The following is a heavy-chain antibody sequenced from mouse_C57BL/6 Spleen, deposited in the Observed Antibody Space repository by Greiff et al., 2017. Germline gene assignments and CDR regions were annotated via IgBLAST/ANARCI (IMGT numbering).Heavy chain of an antibody. CDR3: ASDYGNYPWFAY. Sequence: EVQRVESGAELVKPGASVKLSCTASGFNIKDYYMHWVKQRTEQGLEWIGRIDPEDGETKYAPKFQGKATITADTSSNTAYLQLSSLTSEDTAVYYCASDYGNYPWFAYWGQGTLVTVSA. V-gene: IGHV14-2*01. CDR1: GFNIKDYY. D-gene: IGHD2-1*01. CDR2: IDPEDGET. J-gene: IGHJ3*01.